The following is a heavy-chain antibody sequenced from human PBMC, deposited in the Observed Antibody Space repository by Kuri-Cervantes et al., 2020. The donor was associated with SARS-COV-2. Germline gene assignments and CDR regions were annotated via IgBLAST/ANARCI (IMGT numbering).Heavy chain of an antibody. CDR3: ATSPKVGIAAAGTYFDY. J-gene: IGHJ4*02. V-gene: IGHV2-70*12. Sequence: SGPTLVKPTQTLTLTCSFSGFSLSTSGMCVSWIRQPPGKALEWLALIDWDDDKYYSTSLKTRLTISKDTSKNQVVLTMTNMDPVDTATYYCATSPKVGIAAAGTYFDYWGQGTLVTVSS. CDR2: IDWDDDK. CDR1: GFSLSTSGMC. D-gene: IGHD6-13*01.